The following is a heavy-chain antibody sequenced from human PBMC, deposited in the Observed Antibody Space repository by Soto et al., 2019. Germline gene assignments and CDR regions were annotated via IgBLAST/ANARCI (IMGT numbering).Heavy chain of an antibody. V-gene: IGHV3-15*07. J-gene: IGHJ4*02. Sequence: PGGSLRLSCAASGFTFSNAWINWVRQAPGKGLEWVGRIKSKTDGGTPDYAAPVKGRFAISRDDTKNMVYLQMNSLKTEDTGINLCTTDSYSSIMVVRFNYGGQET. CDR1: GFTFSNAW. CDR2: IKSKTDGGTP. D-gene: IGHD5-12*01. CDR3: TTDSYSSIMVVRFNY.